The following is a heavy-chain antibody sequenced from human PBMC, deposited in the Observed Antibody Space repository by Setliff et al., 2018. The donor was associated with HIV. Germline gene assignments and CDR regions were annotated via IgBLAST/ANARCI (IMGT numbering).Heavy chain of an antibody. J-gene: IGHJ6*03. V-gene: IGHV3-7*03. CDR2: TKFDGSES. CDR3: VRGRHNWNDGWGGYYYYYMDV. Sequence: GGSLRLSCVASGLTFNRYWMSWVRQVPGKGLEWVSNTKFDGSESYYVDSVKGRFIASTDNAQNSLFLQMNSLKAEDTAVYFCVRGRHNWNDGWGGYYYYYMDVWGKGTTVTVSS. CDR1: GLTFNRYW. D-gene: IGHD1-20*01.